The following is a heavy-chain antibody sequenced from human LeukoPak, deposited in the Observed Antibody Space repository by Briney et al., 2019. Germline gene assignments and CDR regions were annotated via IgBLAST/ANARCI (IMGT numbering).Heavy chain of an antibody. Sequence: GGSLRLSCAASGFTFSSYDMHWVRQATGKGLESVSAIGTAGDTYYPGSVKGRFTISRENAKNSLYLQMNSLRAGDTAVYYCARYSSSEYYFDYWGQGTLVTVSS. D-gene: IGHD6-13*01. J-gene: IGHJ4*02. CDR3: ARYSSSEYYFDY. V-gene: IGHV3-13*01. CDR1: GFTFSSYD. CDR2: IGTAGDT.